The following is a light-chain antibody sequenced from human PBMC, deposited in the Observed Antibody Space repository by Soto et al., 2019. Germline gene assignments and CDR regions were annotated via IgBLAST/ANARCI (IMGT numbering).Light chain of an antibody. J-gene: IGLJ1*01. Sequence: QSVLTQPPSASGSPGQSVTISCTGTNNDIGGYTYVSWYQQLPGKAPKLMIYEVNKRPSGIPDRFSGSKSGNTASRSVSGLQPGDEAEYFCSSYSRSINYVVGTGTKVTVL. CDR3: SSYSRSINYV. CDR2: EVN. V-gene: IGLV2-8*01. CDR1: NNDIGGYTY.